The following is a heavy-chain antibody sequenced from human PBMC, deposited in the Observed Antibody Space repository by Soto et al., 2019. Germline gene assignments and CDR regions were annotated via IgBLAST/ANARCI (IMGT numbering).Heavy chain of an antibody. Sequence: GESLKISCKGSGYSFTSYWIGWVRQMPGKGLEWMGIIYPGDSDTRYSPSFQGQVTISADKSISTAYLQWSSLKASDTAMYYCARHAYGYCSGGSCRNYYYHYGMDVWGQGTTVTVSS. CDR1: GYSFTSYW. D-gene: IGHD2-15*01. CDR3: ARHAYGYCSGGSCRNYYYHYGMDV. J-gene: IGHJ6*02. CDR2: IYPGDSDT. V-gene: IGHV5-51*01.